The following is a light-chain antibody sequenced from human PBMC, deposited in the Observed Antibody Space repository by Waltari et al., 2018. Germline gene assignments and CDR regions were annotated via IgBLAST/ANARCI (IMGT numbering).Light chain of an antibody. CDR2: GAS. Sequence: EIVMTQSPATLSVSPGEGAALSCRASQTVNNNLAWYLQKPGQAPRLLIYGASTRETGVPDRFSGSGSGTQFTLTISSLQSEDFGVYYCQQYKSWPPLYTFGQGTKLEIK. CDR1: QTVNNN. V-gene: IGKV3-15*01. J-gene: IGKJ2*01. CDR3: QQYKSWPPLYT.